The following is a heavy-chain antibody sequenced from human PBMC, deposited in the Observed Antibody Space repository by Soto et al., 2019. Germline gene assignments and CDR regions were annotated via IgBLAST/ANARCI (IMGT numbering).Heavy chain of an antibody. D-gene: IGHD3-3*01. V-gene: IGHV4-31*03. CDR3: ARVSEIWSGYFSFGY. Sequence: PSETLSLTCTVSGGSISSGGYYWSWIRQHPGKGLEWIGYIYYSGSTYYNPSLKSRVTISVDTSKNQFSLKLSSVTAADTAVYYCARVSEIWSGYFSFGYWGQGTLVTVSS. CDR2: IYYSGST. CDR1: GGSISSGGYY. J-gene: IGHJ4*02.